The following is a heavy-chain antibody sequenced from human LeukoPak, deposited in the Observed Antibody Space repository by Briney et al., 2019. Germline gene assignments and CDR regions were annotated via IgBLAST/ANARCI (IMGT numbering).Heavy chain of an antibody. J-gene: IGHJ5*02. D-gene: IGHD4-23*01. Sequence: GASVKVSCKASGYTFTGYYMHWVRQAPGQGLEWMGWMNPNSGNTGYAQKFQGRVTMTRNTSISTAYMELSSLRSEDTAVYYCARDNSVEDTAWWFDPWGQGTLVTVSS. CDR2: MNPNSGNT. CDR1: GYTFTGYY. CDR3: ARDNSVEDTAWWFDP. V-gene: IGHV1-8*02.